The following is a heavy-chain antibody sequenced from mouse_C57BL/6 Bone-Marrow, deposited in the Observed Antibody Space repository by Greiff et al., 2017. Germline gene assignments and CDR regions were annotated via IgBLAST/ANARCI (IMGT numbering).Heavy chain of an antibody. CDR2: FHPYNDDT. J-gene: IGHJ2*03. V-gene: IGHV1-47*01. CDR1: GYTFTTYP. CDR3: ARGGNYGGYYFDY. D-gene: IGHD2-1*01. Sequence: QVQLQQSGAELVKPGASVKMSCKASGYTFTTYPIAWMKQNHGKSLEWIGNFHPYNDDTKYLEQFKGKATFTLEKSYSKVYLELSRLASDESAVYYFARGGNYGGYYFDYGGQGTSLT.